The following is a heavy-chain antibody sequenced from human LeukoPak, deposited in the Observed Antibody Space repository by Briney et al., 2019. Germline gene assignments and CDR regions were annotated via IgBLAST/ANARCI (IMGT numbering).Heavy chain of an antibody. CDR1: GFTFSSYA. CDR2: ISGSGGST. D-gene: IGHD6-19*01. Sequence: PGGSLRLSCAASGFTFSSYAMSWVRQAPGKGLEWVSAISGSGGSTYYADSVKGRFTISRDNSKNTLYLQMNSLRAEDTAVYYCAKAPYSSGSPYYFDYWGQGTLVTVSS. V-gene: IGHV3-23*01. CDR3: AKAPYSSGSPYYFDY. J-gene: IGHJ4*02.